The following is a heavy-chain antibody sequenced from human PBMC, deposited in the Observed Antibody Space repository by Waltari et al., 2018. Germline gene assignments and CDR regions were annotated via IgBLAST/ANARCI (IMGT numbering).Heavy chain of an antibody. D-gene: IGHD1-1*01. V-gene: IGHV4-59*01. Sequence: QVQLQESGPGLVKPSETLSLTCTVSGGSISSYYWSWIRQPPGKGLEWIGYIYYSWSTNYNPSLKSRVTISVDTSKNQFSLKLSSVTAADTAVYYCARGNWVLYYFDYWGQGTLVTVSS. CDR3: ARGNWVLYYFDY. CDR1: GGSISSYY. J-gene: IGHJ4*02. CDR2: IYYSWST.